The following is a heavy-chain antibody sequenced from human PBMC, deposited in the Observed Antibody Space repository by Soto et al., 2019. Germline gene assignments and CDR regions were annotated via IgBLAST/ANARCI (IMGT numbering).Heavy chain of an antibody. CDR3: AKGREYYYDSSALLM. D-gene: IGHD3-22*01. CDR2: ISGSGGST. CDR1: GLTFSSYA. V-gene: IGHV3-23*01. J-gene: IGHJ4*02. Sequence: PGWSLRISSAASGLTFSSYAMGGVLQAPGKGLEWVSAISGSGGSTYYADSVKGRFTISRDNSKNTLYLQMNSLRAEDTAVYYCAKGREYYYDSSALLMWGQRPLVTLYS.